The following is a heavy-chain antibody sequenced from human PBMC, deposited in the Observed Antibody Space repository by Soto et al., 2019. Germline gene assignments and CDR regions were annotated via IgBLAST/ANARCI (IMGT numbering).Heavy chain of an antibody. V-gene: IGHV3-23*01. Sequence: GGSLRLSCAASGFTFSSYAMNWVRQAPGKGLEWVSVVSGSGGSTYYADSVKGRFTISRDNSKNTLYLQMNSLRAEDTAVYYCARRGPGTYFDYWGQGTLVTVSS. CDR2: VSGSGGST. CDR1: GFTFSSYA. CDR3: ARRGPGTYFDY. D-gene: IGHD6-13*01. J-gene: IGHJ4*02.